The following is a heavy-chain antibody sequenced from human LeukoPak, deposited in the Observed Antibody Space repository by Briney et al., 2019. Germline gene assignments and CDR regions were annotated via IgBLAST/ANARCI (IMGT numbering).Heavy chain of an antibody. CDR3: ARDSRRVGATGGSDL. D-gene: IGHD1-26*01. CDR2: IKQDGTEK. J-gene: IGHJ5*02. V-gene: IGHV3-7*03. Sequence: GGSLRLSCAASGFTFSDYWMSWVRQAPGKRLEWVANIKQDGTEKNYLDSVKGRFILSRDNAKNSLYLQLNYLRADDTAVYHCARDSRRVGATGGSDLWGQGTLVTVSS. CDR1: GFTFSDYW.